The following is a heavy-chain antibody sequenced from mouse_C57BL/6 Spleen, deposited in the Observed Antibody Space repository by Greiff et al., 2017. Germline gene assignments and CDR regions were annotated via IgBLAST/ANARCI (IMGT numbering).Heavy chain of an antibody. CDR1: GYTFTSYW. CDR3: ARKLLRVRRRDY. D-gene: IGHD2-14*01. CDR2: IYPGNGST. V-gene: IGHV1-55*01. Sequence: QVQLQQPGAELVKPGASVKLSCKASGYTFTSYWIPWVKQRPGQGLEWIGNIYPGNGSTTYNEKFKSKATLTVDTSSSTDYMQLSSLTSEDSAVYYCARKLLRVRRRDYWGQGTALTVSA. J-gene: IGHJ2*01.